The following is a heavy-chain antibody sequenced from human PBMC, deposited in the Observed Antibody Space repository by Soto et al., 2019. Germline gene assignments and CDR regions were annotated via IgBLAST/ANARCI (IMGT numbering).Heavy chain of an antibody. CDR3: AKDIPPEIDEFWHGMDV. CDR1: GFTFSDYG. Sequence: QVQLVESGGGVVQPGRSLRLSCGASGFTFSDYGMYWVRQAPGKGLEWVAVISYGGTRKYYADSVKGRFTISRDNSKNTLYLQIDSLRAEDTAVYYCAKDIPPEIDEFWHGMDVWGQGTTVTVSS. D-gene: IGHD3-3*01. V-gene: IGHV3-30*18. J-gene: IGHJ6*02. CDR2: ISYGGTRK.